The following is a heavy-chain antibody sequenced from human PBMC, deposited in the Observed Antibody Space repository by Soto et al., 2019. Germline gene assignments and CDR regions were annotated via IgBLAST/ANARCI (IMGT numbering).Heavy chain of an antibody. CDR2: IYPSGTS. CDR1: GDSISGGGFS. J-gene: IGHJ4*01. Sequence: QLQLQESGSGLVKPSQTLSLTCAVSGDSISGGGFSWNWIRQSPGKGLEWIGYIYPSGTSYYNPSLTSRVTISVDKSQNQFSLRLSSMTAADTAVYYCARGHYFGSGSTDWGHGTLVTVSS. CDR3: ARGHYFGSGSTD. V-gene: IGHV4-30-2*06. D-gene: IGHD3-10*01.